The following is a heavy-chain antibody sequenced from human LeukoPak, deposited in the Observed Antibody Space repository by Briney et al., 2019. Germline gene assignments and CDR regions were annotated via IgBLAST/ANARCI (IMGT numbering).Heavy chain of an antibody. D-gene: IGHD4-17*01. V-gene: IGHV3-21*01. CDR3: ARGKTTAGLGY. CDR1: GFTFSSYS. Sequence: GGSLRLSCAASGFTFSSYSMNWVRQAPGKGLEWVSSISSSSSYIYYADPVKGRFTISRDNAKNSLYLQMNSLRAEDTAVYYCARGKTTAGLGYWGQGTLVTVSS. J-gene: IGHJ4*02. CDR2: ISSSSSYI.